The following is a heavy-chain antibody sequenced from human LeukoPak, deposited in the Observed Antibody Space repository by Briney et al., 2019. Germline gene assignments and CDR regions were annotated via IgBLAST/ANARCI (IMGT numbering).Heavy chain of an antibody. D-gene: IGHD6-6*01. CDR2: ISYDGSNK. Sequence: GRSLRLSCAASGFTFSSYGMHWVRQAPGKGLEWVAVISYDGSNKYYADSVKGRFTISRDNSKNTLYLQMNSLRAEDTAVYYCARDEGFSSSPFDYWGQGTLVTVSS. J-gene: IGHJ4*02. CDR3: ARDEGFSSSPFDY. V-gene: IGHV3-30*03. CDR1: GFTFSSYG.